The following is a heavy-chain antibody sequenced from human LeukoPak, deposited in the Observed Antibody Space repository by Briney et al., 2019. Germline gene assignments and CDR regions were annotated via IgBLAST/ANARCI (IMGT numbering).Heavy chain of an antibody. Sequence: SETLSLTCIVSGGSISSGTYYWGWIRQPPGKGLEWNESIYYSASTYYNPSLKSRVTISVDTSKNQFSLRLSSVTAADTAVYYCARHILPWGYCSGGSCSNYWYFDLWGRGTLVTVSS. V-gene: IGHV4-39*01. D-gene: IGHD2-15*01. CDR2: IYYSAST. CDR1: GGSISSGTYY. J-gene: IGHJ2*01. CDR3: ARHILPWGYCSGGSCSNYWYFDL.